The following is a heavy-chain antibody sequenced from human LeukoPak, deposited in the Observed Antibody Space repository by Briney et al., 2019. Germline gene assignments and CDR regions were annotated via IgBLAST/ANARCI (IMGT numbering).Heavy chain of an antibody. J-gene: IGHJ6*03. D-gene: IGHD3-10*01. Sequence: PSETLSLTCAVYGGSFSGYYWSWIRQPPGKGLGWIGEINRSGSTNYNPSLKSRVTISVDTSKNQFSLKLSSVTAADTAVYYCARVRKSSGSYLRGYYYYMDVWGKGTTVTVSS. CDR2: INRSGST. CDR3: ARVRKSSGSYLRGYYYYMDV. V-gene: IGHV4-34*01. CDR1: GGSFSGYY.